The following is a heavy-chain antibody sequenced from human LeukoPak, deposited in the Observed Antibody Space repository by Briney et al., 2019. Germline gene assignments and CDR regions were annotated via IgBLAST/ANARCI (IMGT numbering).Heavy chain of an antibody. D-gene: IGHD2-2*01. Sequence: SETLSLTCTVSGGSISSYYWSWIRQPPGKGLEWIGYIYTSGSTNYNPSLKSRVTISVDTSKNQFSLKLSSVTAADTAVYYCARRNPLGYCSSTSCHGWFDYWGQEPWSPSPQ. CDR3: ARRNPLGYCSSTSCHGWFDY. V-gene: IGHV4-4*09. J-gene: IGHJ4*01. CDR2: IYTSGST. CDR1: GGSISSYY.